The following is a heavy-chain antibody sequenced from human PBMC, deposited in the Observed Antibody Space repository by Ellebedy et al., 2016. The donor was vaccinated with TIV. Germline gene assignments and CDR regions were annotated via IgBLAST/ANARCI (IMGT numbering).Heavy chain of an antibody. D-gene: IGHD2-15*01. CDR2: IVVGSGNT. CDR3: AARSRPGVAFDI. CDR1: GFTFTSSA. Sequence: ASVKVSCKASGFTFTSSAVQWVRQARGQRLEWIGWIVVGSGNTNYAQKFQEGVTITRDMSTSTAYMELSSLRSEDTAVYYCAARSRPGVAFDIWGQGTMVTVSS. V-gene: IGHV1-58*01. J-gene: IGHJ3*02.